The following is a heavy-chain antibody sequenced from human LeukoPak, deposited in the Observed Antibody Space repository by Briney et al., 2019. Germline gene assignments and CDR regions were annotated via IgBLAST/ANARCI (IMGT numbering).Heavy chain of an antibody. J-gene: IGHJ3*02. CDR1: GGSISSGSYY. D-gene: IGHD1-26*01. V-gene: IGHV4-61*02. CDR3: ARGWDEPAAFDI. Sequence: SQTLSLTCTVSGGSISSGSYYWSWIRQPAGKGLEWIGRIYTSGSTNYNPSLKSRVTISVDTSKNQFSLKLSSVTAADTAVYYCARGWDEPAAFDIWGQGTMVTVSS. CDR2: IYTSGST.